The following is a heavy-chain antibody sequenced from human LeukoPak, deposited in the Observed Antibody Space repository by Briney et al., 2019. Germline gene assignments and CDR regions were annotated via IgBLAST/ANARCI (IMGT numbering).Heavy chain of an antibody. CDR3: AKNDYGDYGHHFDY. Sequence: PGGSLRLSCAASGFTFSSYAMSWVRQAPGKGLEWVSLISGSGFNTYHADSVKGRFSISRDNSKNTLTLQMNSLRAEDTAVYFCAKNDYGDYGHHFDYWGQGTLVTVSS. CDR1: GFTFSSYA. J-gene: IGHJ4*02. V-gene: IGHV3-23*01. CDR2: ISGSGFNT. D-gene: IGHD4-17*01.